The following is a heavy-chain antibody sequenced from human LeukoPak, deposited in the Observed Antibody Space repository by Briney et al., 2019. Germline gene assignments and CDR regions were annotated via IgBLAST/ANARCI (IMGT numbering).Heavy chain of an antibody. V-gene: IGHV3-64*01. Sequence: GGSLRLSCVASGFTFSSYAMHWVRQAPGKGLQHVSGIYGNGAGTSYANAVKGRSTISRDNSKNTLYLQMGSLRAEDTAVYYCARDSVIGGWSDFDYWGLGTLVTVSS. J-gene: IGHJ4*02. CDR1: GFTFSSYA. CDR2: IYGNGAGT. CDR3: ARDSVIGGWSDFDY. D-gene: IGHD6-19*01.